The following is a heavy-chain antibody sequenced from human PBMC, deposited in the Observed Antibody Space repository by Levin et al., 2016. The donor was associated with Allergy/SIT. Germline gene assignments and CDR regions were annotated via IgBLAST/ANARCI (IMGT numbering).Heavy chain of an antibody. J-gene: IGHJ4*02. D-gene: IGHD4-23*01. Sequence: SETLSLTCAVYGGSFSGYYWSWIRQPPGKGLEWIGYIYYSGSTYYNPSLKSRVTISVDTSKNQFSLKLSSVTAADTAVYYCARDSRTRWVYYFDYWGQGTLVTVSS. V-gene: IGHV4-34*09. CDR1: GGSFSGYY. CDR3: ARDSRTRWVYYFDY. CDR2: IYYSGST.